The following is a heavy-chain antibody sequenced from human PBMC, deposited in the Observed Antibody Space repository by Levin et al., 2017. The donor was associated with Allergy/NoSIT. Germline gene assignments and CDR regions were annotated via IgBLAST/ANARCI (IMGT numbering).Heavy chain of an antibody. V-gene: IGHV1-2*02. CDR3: VRDRGLEAYDY. D-gene: IGHD3-10*01. J-gene: IGHJ4*02. Sequence: ASVKVSCKTSGYTFVDYYLHWVRQAPGQGLEWMGWVNPRSANTHYPQKFQGRVTMTRDTSITTAYMELRWLTSDDSAVYFCVRDRGLEAYDYWGQGTLVSVSS. CDR1: GYTFVDYY. CDR2: VNPRSANT.